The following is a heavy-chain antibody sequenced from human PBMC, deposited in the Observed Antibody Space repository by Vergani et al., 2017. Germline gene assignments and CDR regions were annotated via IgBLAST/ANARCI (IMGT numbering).Heavy chain of an antibody. CDR1: GFTFSSYG. CDR2: ISYDGSNK. V-gene: IGHV3-30*03. CDR3: ARSPPGGLRLGELSLWGGYYFDY. D-gene: IGHD3-16*02. J-gene: IGHJ4*02. Sequence: QVQLVESGGGVVQPGRSLRLSCAASGFTFSSYGMHWVRQAPGKGLEWVAVISYDGSNKYYADSVKGRFTISRDNAKNSLYLQMNSLRAEDTAVYYCARSPPGGLRLGELSLWGGYYFDYWGQGTLVTVSS.